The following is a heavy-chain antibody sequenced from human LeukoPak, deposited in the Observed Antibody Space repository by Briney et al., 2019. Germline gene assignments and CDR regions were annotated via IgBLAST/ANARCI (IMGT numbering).Heavy chain of an antibody. J-gene: IGHJ3*02. D-gene: IGHD7-27*01. Sequence: SETLSFTCTVSGGSISGYYWSWIRQPAGKGLEWIGRIYTSGSTTYNPSLTSRVTMSVDTSKNHFSLKLNSVTAADTAVYYCARSPRTGRGAFDIWGQGTMVTVSS. CDR3: ARSPRTGRGAFDI. V-gene: IGHV4-4*07. CDR2: IYTSGST. CDR1: GGSISGYY.